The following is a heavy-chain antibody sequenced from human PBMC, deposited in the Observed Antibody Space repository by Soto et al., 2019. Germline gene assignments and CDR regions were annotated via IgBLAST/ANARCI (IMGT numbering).Heavy chain of an antibody. J-gene: IGHJ5*02. Sequence: PSETLSLTCIVSGGSISNSSYYWGWIRQPPGKGLEWIGSIYYSGGTYYNPPLKSRVTVSVDTSKNQFSLKLSSVTAADTAVFYCARHRARNWFDPWGQGTLVTVSS. CDR2: IYYSGGT. D-gene: IGHD6-6*01. V-gene: IGHV4-39*01. CDR1: GGSISNSSYY. CDR3: ARHRARNWFDP.